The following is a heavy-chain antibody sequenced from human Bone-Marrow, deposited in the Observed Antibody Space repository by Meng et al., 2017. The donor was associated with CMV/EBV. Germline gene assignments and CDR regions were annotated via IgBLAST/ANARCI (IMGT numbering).Heavy chain of an antibody. CDR2: ISYDGSNK. Sequence: GESLKISCAASGFTFSSYAMHWVRQAPGKGLEWVAVISYDGSNKYYADSVKGRFTISRDNSKNTLYLQMNSLRAEDTAVYYFSRARRVKQQLVEGYGMDVWGQGTTVTVSS. J-gene: IGHJ6*02. V-gene: IGHV3-30-3*01. CDR1: GFTFSSYA. CDR3: SRARRVKQQLVEGYGMDV. D-gene: IGHD6-13*01.